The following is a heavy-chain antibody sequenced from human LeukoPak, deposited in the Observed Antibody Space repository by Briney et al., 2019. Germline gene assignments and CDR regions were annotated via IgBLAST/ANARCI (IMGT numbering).Heavy chain of an antibody. J-gene: IGHJ4*02. V-gene: IGHV3-33*01. D-gene: IGHD3-9*01. CDR1: GFTFSSYG. Sequence: GGSLRLSCAASGFTFSSYGMHWVRQAPGKGLEWVAVIWYDGSSKYYADSVKGRFTISRDNSKNTLYLQMNSLRAEDTAVYYCARXQXXLVXXXXIYYXGXGXLVTVS. CDR2: IWYDGSSK. CDR3: ARXQXXLVXXXXIYY.